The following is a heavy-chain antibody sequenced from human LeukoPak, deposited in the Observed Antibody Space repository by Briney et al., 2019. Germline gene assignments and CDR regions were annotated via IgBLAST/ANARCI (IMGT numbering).Heavy chain of an antibody. CDR3: ARVERGYDFWSGYYDNWYFDL. CDR2: INPSGGST. CDR1: GYTFTSYY. D-gene: IGHD3-3*01. J-gene: IGHJ2*01. Sequence: ASVKVSCKASGYTFTSYYMHWARQAPGQGLEWMGIINPSGGSTSYAQKFQGRVTMTRDTSTSTVYMELSSLRSEDTAVYYCARVERGYDFWSGYYDNWYFDLWGRGTLVTVSS. V-gene: IGHV1-46*01.